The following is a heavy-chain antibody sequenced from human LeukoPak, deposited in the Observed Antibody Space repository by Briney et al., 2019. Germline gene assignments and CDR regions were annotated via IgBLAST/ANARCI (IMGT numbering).Heavy chain of an antibody. Sequence: SETPSLTSTVSGGSPISYYWSWIRHPPRERLEWIGYIYYSGSTNYNPSLKSRVTISVDTSKNQISPKLSSVTAADTAVYYCARGLLAPEFDYWGRGTLVTVSS. J-gene: IGHJ4*02. CDR1: GGSPISYY. CDR3: ARGLLAPEFDY. D-gene: IGHD2-15*01. V-gene: IGHV4-59*01. CDR2: IYYSGST.